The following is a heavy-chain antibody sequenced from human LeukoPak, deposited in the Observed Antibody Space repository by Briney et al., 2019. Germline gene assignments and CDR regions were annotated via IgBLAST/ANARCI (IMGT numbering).Heavy chain of an antibody. CDR1: GGPISSSNW. CDR3: ARDKVHIAVAGTYYYGMDV. Sequence: KPSGTLSLTCAVSGGPISSSNWWSWIRQPPGKGLEWIGEIYHSGSTNYNPSLKSRVTISVDKSKNQFSLKLSSVTAADTAVYYCARDKVHIAVAGTYYYGMDVWVKGTTVTVSS. D-gene: IGHD6-19*01. J-gene: IGHJ6*04. V-gene: IGHV4-4*02. CDR2: IYHSGST.